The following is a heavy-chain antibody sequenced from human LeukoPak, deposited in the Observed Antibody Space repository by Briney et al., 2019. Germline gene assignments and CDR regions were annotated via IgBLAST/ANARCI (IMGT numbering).Heavy chain of an antibody. Sequence: GGSLRLSCSASGFTFSSYGMHWVRQAPGKGLEWVAVIWYDGSNKYYADSVKGRFTISRDNSKNTLYLQMNSLRAEDTAVYYCARALGGRDAFDIWGQGTMVTVSS. J-gene: IGHJ3*02. D-gene: IGHD1-26*01. V-gene: IGHV3-33*01. CDR3: ARALGGRDAFDI. CDR1: GFTFSSYG. CDR2: IWYDGSNK.